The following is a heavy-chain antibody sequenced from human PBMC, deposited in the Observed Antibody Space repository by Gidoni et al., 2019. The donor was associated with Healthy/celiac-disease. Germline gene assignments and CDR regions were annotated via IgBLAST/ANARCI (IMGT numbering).Heavy chain of an antibody. CDR3: ARHRGWLVAGFDY. Sequence: QLQLQESGPGLVKPSETLSLTCTVSGGSSSSSSYYWGWIRQPPGNGLEWIGSIYYSGSTYYNPSLKSRVTISVDTSKNQFSLKLSSVTAADTAVYYCARHRGWLVAGFDYWGQGTLVTVSS. J-gene: IGHJ4*02. CDR2: IYYSGST. CDR1: GGSSSSSSYY. V-gene: IGHV4-39*01. D-gene: IGHD6-19*01.